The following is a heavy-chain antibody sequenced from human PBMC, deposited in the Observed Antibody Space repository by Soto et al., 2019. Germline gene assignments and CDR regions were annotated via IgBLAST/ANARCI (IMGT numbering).Heavy chain of an antibody. D-gene: IGHD6-25*01. Sequence: EVQLVESGGGFVKPGGSLRLSCAASGFTFTSAWMNWVRQAPGKGLEWVARIVSRSDGGAIDYAAPVRGRFTISRDDSKNTLYLQMTSLKVEDTGIYFCTTATKLNAGGQVSGAFDVWGQGTMVTASS. CDR3: TTATKLNAGGQVSGAFDV. CDR1: GFTFTSAW. CDR2: IVSRSDGGAI. V-gene: IGHV3-15*07. J-gene: IGHJ3*01.